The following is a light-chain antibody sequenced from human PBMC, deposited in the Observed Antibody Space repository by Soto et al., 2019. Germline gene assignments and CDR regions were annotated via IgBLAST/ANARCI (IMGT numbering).Light chain of an antibody. CDR1: SSDVGSYNL. J-gene: IGLJ1*01. CDR3: CSHSGSIEV. V-gene: IGLV2-23*02. CDR2: EVS. Sequence: QSVLTQPASVSGSPGQSITISCTGTSSDVGSYNLVSWYQQHPGKAPKLMIYEVSKRPSGVSNRFSGSKYGNTASLTISGLQAEDEADYSCCSHSGSIEVFGTWPKLTVL.